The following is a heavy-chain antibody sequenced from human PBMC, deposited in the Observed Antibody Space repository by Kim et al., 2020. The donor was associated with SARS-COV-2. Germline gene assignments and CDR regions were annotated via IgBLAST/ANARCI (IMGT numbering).Heavy chain of an antibody. CDR2: IYSGGST. J-gene: IGHJ5*02. D-gene: IGHD3-10*01. CDR1: GFTVSSNY. CDR3: ARDPSNQGVRGGWFDT. Sequence: GGSLRLSCAASGFTVSSNYMSWVRQAPGKGLEWVSVIYSGGSTYYADSVKGRFTISRDNSKNTLYLQMNSLRAEDTAVYYCARDPSNQGVRGGWFDTWGQGTLVTVSS. V-gene: IGHV3-53*01.